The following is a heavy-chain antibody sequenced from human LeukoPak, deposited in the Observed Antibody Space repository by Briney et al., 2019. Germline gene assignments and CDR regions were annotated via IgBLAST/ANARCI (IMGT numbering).Heavy chain of an antibody. D-gene: IGHD6-13*01. CDR2: INPNSGGT. CDR1: GYTFTGYY. CDR3: AXXXXXRQQLGVDY. J-gene: IGHJ4*02. Sequence: ASVKVSCKASGYTFTGYYMHWVRQAPGQGLEWMGWINPNSGGTNYAQKFQGRVTMTRDTSISTAYMELSRLRSDDTAVYYCAXXXXXRQQLGVDYWGQGTLVTVSS. V-gene: IGHV1-2*02.